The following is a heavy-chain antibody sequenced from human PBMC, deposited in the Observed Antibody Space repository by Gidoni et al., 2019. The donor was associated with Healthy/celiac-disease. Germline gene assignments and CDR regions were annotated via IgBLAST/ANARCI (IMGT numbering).Heavy chain of an antibody. CDR1: GFTVSSNY. D-gene: IGHD2-15*01. J-gene: IGHJ3*02. V-gene: IGHV3-66*01. Sequence: EVQLVESGGGLVQPGGSLRLSCAASGFTVSSNYMSWVRQAPGKGLEWVSVIYSGGSTYYADSVKGRFTISRDNSKNTLYLQMNSLRAEDTAVYYCARGGGYRKEAFDIWGQGTMVTVSS. CDR3: ARGGGYRKEAFDI. CDR2: IYSGGST.